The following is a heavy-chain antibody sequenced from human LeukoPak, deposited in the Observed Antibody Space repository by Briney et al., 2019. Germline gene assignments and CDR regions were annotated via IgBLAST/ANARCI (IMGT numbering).Heavy chain of an antibody. D-gene: IGHD1-26*01. J-gene: IGHJ6*03. Sequence: ASVKVSCKASGYTFISYGITWVRQAPGQGLEWMGWISPYTTKTNYAQSLQGRVTMTTGTSTGTAYMELRSLRSDDTAVYYCAREGGVGPTAPPDYYSYQMDVWGKGTTVTVSS. CDR1: GYTFISYG. CDR2: ISPYTTKT. V-gene: IGHV1-18*01. CDR3: AREGGVGPTAPPDYYSYQMDV.